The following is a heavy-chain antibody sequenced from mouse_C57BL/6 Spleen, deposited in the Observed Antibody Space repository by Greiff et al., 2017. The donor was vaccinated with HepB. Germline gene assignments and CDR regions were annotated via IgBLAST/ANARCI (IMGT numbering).Heavy chain of an antibody. Sequence: VQLQQPGAELVRPGSSVKLSCKASGYTFTSYWMHRVKQRPIQGLEWIGNIDPSDSETHYNQKFKDKATLTVDKSSSTAYMQLSSLTSEDSAVYYCARMGPYYAMDYWGQGTSVTVSS. CDR1: GYTFTSYW. CDR2: IDPSDSET. D-gene: IGHD4-1*01. J-gene: IGHJ4*01. CDR3: ARMGPYYAMDY. V-gene: IGHV1-52*01.